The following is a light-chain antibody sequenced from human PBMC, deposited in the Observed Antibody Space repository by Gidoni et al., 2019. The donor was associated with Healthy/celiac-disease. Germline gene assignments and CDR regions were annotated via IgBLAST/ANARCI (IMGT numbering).Light chain of an antibody. J-gene: IGKJ5*01. Sequence: DIVMTQSPDSLAVSLGERATINCKSSQSVLYSSNNNNYLAWYQQKPGQHPKLLIYWASTREYGVPDRFSGSGSGTDFTLTISSLQAEDVAVYYCQQYYSTPPITFGQGTRLEIK. CDR1: QSVLYSSNNNNY. CDR2: WAS. V-gene: IGKV4-1*01. CDR3: QQYYSTPPIT.